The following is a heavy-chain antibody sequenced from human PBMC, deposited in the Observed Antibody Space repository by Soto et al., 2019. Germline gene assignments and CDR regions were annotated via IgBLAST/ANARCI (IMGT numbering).Heavy chain of an antibody. D-gene: IGHD2-15*01. Sequence: GWSLRLSCACSRFTFDDSYMSWIRQAPGKGLEWLSYISPGSRYPAYADSVKGRFTISRDNAKRSLYLQMMSLTAEDTAIYYCVRGGGGGLFDPWGQGTMVTVSS. CDR3: VRGGGGGLFDP. CDR1: RFTFDDSY. J-gene: IGHJ5*02. CDR2: ISPGSRYP. V-gene: IGHV3-11*06.